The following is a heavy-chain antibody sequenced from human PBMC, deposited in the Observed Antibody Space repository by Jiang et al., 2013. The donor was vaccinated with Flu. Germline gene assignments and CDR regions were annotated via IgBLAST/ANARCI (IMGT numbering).Heavy chain of an antibody. V-gene: IGHV1-69*04. CDR1: GGTFSSYA. CDR3: AREVEFPSSGNDY. J-gene: IGHJ4*02. Sequence: SGAEVKNPGSSVKVSCKASGGTFSSYAISWVRQAPGQGLEWMGRIIPILGIANYAQKFQGRVTITADKSTSTAYMELSSLRSEDTAVYYCAREVEFPSSGNDYWGQGTLVTVSS. D-gene: IGHD6-19*01. CDR2: IIPILGIA.